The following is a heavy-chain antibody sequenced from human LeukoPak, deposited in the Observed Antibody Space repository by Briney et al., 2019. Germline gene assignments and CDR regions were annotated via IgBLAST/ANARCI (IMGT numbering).Heavy chain of an antibody. V-gene: IGHV3-48*01. J-gene: IGHJ4*02. CDR1: GFTFSTYS. D-gene: IGHD1-26*01. Sequence: GRSLRLSCVASGFTFSTYSMNWVRQAPGKGLEWVSYITSSSSAKYYADSVKGRFTISRDNAENSLYLQMNSLRAEDTAVYYCAKGGKWDVTPFDYWGQGTLVTVSS. CDR3: AKGGKWDVTPFDY. CDR2: ITSSSSAK.